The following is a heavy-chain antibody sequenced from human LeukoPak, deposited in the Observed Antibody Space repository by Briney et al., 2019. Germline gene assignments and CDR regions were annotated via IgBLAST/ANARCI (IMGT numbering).Heavy chain of an antibody. Sequence: SETLSLTCTVSGGSINSYWSWIRQPAGKGLKWIGRISGSGTITYNPALQSRPSISIDTSKNQLSLKLMSVTAADTAVYYCARDSGTTGEVKFDPWGQGTLVTVSS. CDR2: ISGSGTI. J-gene: IGHJ5*02. CDR1: GGSINSY. D-gene: IGHD3-10*01. V-gene: IGHV4-4*07. CDR3: ARDSGTTGEVKFDP.